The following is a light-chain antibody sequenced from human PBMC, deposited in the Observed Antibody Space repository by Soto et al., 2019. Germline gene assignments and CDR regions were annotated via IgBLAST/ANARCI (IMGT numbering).Light chain of an antibody. CDR2: SAS. CDR3: QQSYSIPRT. CDR1: QSMSNY. J-gene: IGKJ1*01. Sequence: DIQMTQSPSSLSASVGDRVTITCRASQSMSNYLHWNQQQPGKAPKLLIYSASTLQAGVPSRFSGSGSGTDFTLTISSLQPEDFATYYCQQSYSIPRTFGQGTTVEIK. V-gene: IGKV1-39*01.